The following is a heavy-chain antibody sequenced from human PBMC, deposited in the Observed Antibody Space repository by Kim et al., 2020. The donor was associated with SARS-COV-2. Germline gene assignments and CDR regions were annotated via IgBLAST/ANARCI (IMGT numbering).Heavy chain of an antibody. CDR2: IYSGGSST. V-gene: IGHV3-23*03. Sequence: GGSLRLSCAASGFTFSSYAMSWVRQAPGKGLEWVSVIYSGGSSTYYADSVKGRFTISRDNSKNTLYLQMNSLRAEDTAVYYCAKGLRIAQRAYYYGMDVWGQGTTVTVSS. CDR1: GFTFSSYA. CDR3: AKGLRIAQRAYYYGMDV. J-gene: IGHJ6*02. D-gene: IGHD6-25*01.